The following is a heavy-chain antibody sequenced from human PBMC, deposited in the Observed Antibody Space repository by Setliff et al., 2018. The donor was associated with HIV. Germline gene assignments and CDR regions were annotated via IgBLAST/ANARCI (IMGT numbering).Heavy chain of an antibody. Sequence: GASVKVSCKASGYTFTNYYMHWVRQAPGQGLEWMGRINPNSGGTNYAQKFQGRVTMTRDTSISTAYMELSRLRSDDTAVYYCAREFGAGIRQIVAGEFYYMDVWGKGTTVTVSS. CDR3: AREFGAGIRQIVAGEFYYMDV. V-gene: IGHV1-2*06. CDR2: INPNSGGT. D-gene: IGHD5-12*01. J-gene: IGHJ6*03. CDR1: GYTFTNYY.